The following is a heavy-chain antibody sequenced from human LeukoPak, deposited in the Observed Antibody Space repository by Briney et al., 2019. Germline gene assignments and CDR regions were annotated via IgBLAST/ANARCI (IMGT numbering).Heavy chain of an antibody. CDR1: GGSISSGRYY. CDR3: ASGGGELRCFDP. V-gene: IGHV4-61*02. J-gene: IGHJ5*02. CDR2: IYTSGST. Sequence: SETLSLTCNVSGGSISSGRYYWSWIRQPAGTGLEWIGRIYTSGSTNYNPPLKRRVTISVDTPKNQFSLKLSPVTAADTAVYYWASGGGELRCFDPWGQGTLVTVSS. D-gene: IGHD1-26*01.